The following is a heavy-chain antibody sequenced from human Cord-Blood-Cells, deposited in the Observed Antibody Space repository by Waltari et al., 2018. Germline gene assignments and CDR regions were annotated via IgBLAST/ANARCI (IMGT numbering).Heavy chain of an antibody. CDR2: ISSSGSTI. CDR1: GFTFSSYE. V-gene: IGHV3-48*03. J-gene: IGHJ4*02. D-gene: IGHD1-20*01. CDR3: AREGITGTAFDY. Sequence: EVQLVESGGGLVQPGGSLRLSCAASGFTFSSYEMNWVRQAPGKGLECVSYISSSGSTIYYADSVKGRFTISRDNAKNSLYLQMNSLRAEDTAVYYCAREGITGTAFDYWGQGTLVTVSS.